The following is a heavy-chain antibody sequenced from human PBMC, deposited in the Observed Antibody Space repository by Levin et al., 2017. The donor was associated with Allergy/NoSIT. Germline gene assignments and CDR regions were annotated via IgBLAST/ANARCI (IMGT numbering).Heavy chain of an antibody. CDR3: TTVPGGVIVTPLYYYGMDV. CDR1: GFTFSNAW. V-gene: IGHV3-15*01. D-gene: IGHD3-16*02. CDR2: IKSKTDGGTT. Sequence: PGGSLRLSCAASGFTFSNAWMSWVRQAPGKGLEWVGRIKSKTDGGTTDYAAPVKGRFTISRDDSKNTLYLQMNSLKTEDTAVYYCTTVPGGVIVTPLYYYGMDVWGQGTTVTVSS. J-gene: IGHJ6*02.